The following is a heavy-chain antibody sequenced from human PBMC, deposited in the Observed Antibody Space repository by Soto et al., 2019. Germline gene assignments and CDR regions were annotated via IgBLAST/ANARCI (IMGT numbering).Heavy chain of an antibody. CDR3: ARSYSTSLNWFDP. D-gene: IGHD2-2*01. CDR2: IYSDDST. Sequence: EVQLVESGGGLIQPGGSLRLSCAASGFTLSANYMSWVRQAPGKGLEWVSVIYSDDSTYYADSVKGRFTISRDNSKNTLFLQMTSLRAEDTAVYYCARSYSTSLNWFDPWCQGTLVSVSS. V-gene: IGHV3-53*01. CDR1: GFTLSANY. J-gene: IGHJ5*02.